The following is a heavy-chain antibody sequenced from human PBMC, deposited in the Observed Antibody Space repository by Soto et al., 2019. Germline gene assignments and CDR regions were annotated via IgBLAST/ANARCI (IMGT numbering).Heavy chain of an antibody. J-gene: IGHJ6*02. CDR3: ARDPPATRHGMDV. CDR1: GFTVSSNY. CDR2: IYSGGST. Sequence: QPGGSLRLSCAASGFTVSSNYMSWVRQAPGKGLEWVSVIYSGGSTYYADSARGRFTISRDNSKSTLYLQMKSLRAEDTAVYYCARDPPATRHGMDVWGQGTTVTVSS. V-gene: IGHV3-53*01.